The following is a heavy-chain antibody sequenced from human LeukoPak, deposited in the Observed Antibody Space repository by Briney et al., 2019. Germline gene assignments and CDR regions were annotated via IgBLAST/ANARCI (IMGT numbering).Heavy chain of an antibody. D-gene: IGHD4-17*01. CDR3: ASLGGGSTVTTYLNY. J-gene: IGHJ4*02. V-gene: IGHV1-69*13. Sequence: SVKVSCKASGGTFSPYVISWVRQAPGQGLEWMGGIIPIFGTANYTQRFQGRVTITADESTSTAYMELSSLRSEDTAVYYCASLGGGSTVTTYLNYWGQGTLVTVSS. CDR1: GGTFSPYV. CDR2: IIPIFGTA.